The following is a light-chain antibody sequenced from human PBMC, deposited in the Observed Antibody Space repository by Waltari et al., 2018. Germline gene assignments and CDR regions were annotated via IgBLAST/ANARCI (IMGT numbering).Light chain of an antibody. CDR2: AAS. V-gene: IGKV1-39*01. J-gene: IGKJ3*01. CDR1: QTIDNY. CDR3: QQSSTTLFT. Sequence: DIQMTQSPSSLSASVGARVTITCRASQTIDNYLNWYQQKPGKAPELLIFAASTLQRGVPSRFIGRGSGTDFTLTITSLQPEDFATYYCQQSSTTLFTFGPGTRVD.